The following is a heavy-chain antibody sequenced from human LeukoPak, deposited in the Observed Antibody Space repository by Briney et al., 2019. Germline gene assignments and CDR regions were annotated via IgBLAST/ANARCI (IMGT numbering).Heavy chain of an antibody. CDR1: GFTVSSNY. J-gene: IGHJ4*02. Sequence: GGSLRLSCAASGFTVSSNYMSWVRQAPGKGLEWVSVIYSGGSTYYADSVKGRFTISRDNSKNTLYLQMNSLRAEDTAVYYCAGAPYCSGGSCYFSYWGQGTLVTVSS. CDR3: AGAPYCSGGSCYFSY. D-gene: IGHD2-15*01. CDR2: IYSGGST. V-gene: IGHV3-66*01.